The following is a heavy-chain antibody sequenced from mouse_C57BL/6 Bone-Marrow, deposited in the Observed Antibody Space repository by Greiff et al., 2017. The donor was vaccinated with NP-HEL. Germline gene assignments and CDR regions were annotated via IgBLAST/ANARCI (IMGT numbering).Heavy chain of an antibody. V-gene: IGHV1-19*01. CDR1: GYTFTDYY. Sequence: VQLQQSGPVLVKPGASVKMSCKASGYTFTDYYMNWVKQSHGKSLEWIGVINPYNGGTSYNQKFKGKATLTVDKSSSTAYMELNSRTSEDSAVYYCAKGRYYGSSYVYYFDYWGQGTTLTVSS. CDR2: INPYNGGT. CDR3: AKGRYYGSSYVYYFDY. J-gene: IGHJ2*01. D-gene: IGHD1-1*01.